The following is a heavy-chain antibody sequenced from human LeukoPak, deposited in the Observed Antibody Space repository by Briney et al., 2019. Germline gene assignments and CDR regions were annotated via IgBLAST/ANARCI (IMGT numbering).Heavy chain of an antibody. D-gene: IGHD5-18*01. CDR1: GGSISSYS. CDR2: IYGGNT. J-gene: IGHJ3*02. V-gene: IGHV4-59*08. Sequence: PSETLSLTCTVSGGSISSYSWNWIRQPPGNGLEWIGRIYGGNTNYNPSLMSRVTISFDTSKNHLSLNLRSVTAADTAVYYCASQGGYSYAYFDIWGQGTKVTVSS. CDR3: ASQGGYSYAYFDI.